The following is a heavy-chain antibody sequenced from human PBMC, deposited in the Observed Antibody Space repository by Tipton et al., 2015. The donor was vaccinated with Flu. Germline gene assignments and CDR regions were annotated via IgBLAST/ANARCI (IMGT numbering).Heavy chain of an antibody. Sequence: TLSLTCAVSGYYIGSGYFLGWIRQSPGKCLVWLGRVHPGGSAYYNPSLKSRVTISIYTSKNQFSLNMRSVTAADMAVYYCARRAYSNYVSAPKSWFDPWGHGTLVAVSS. D-gene: IGHD4-11*01. CDR1: GYYIGSGYF. J-gene: IGHJ5*02. CDR3: ARRAYSNYVSAPKSWFDP. CDR2: VHPGGSA. V-gene: IGHV4-38-2*01.